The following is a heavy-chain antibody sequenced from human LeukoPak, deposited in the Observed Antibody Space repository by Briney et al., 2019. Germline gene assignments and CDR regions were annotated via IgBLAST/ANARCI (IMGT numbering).Heavy chain of an antibody. Sequence: ASVKVSCKASGYTFTSYYMHWMRQAPGQGLEWMGIINPSGGSTSYAQKFQGRVTMTRDTSTSTVCMELSSLRSEDTAVYYCARYSTVTTLIDYWGQGTLVTVSS. J-gene: IGHJ4*02. D-gene: IGHD4-17*01. CDR1: GYTFTSYY. CDR3: ARYSTVTTLIDY. V-gene: IGHV1-46*01. CDR2: INPSGGST.